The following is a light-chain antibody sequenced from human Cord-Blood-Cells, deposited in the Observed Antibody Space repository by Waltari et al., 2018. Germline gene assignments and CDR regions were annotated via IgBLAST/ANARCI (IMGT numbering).Light chain of an antibody. Sequence: DVVMTQSPLSLPVTLGQPASISCRSSQSLVHSDGNTYLNWFQQRPGQSPRRLIYKVSNRDSGVPDRFSGSGSGTDFTLKISRVEAEYVGVYYCMQGTHWPFGGGTKVEIK. CDR2: KVS. V-gene: IGKV2-30*02. J-gene: IGKJ4*01. CDR3: MQGTHWP. CDR1: QSLVHSDGNTY.